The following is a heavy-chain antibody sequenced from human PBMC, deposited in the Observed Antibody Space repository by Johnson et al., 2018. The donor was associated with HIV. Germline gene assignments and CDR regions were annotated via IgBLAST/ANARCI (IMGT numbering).Heavy chain of an antibody. CDR1: GFTFDDYA. V-gene: IGHV3-9*01. CDR2: ISWNSGSI. Sequence: VQLVESGGGLVQPGGSLRLSCAASGFTFDDYAMHWVRQAPGKGLEWVSGISWNSGSIGYADSVKGRFTISRDNAKNSLYLQMNSLRAEDTAVYYCATGYYNFWGAYSHDAFDLLGQGTMVAVSS. CDR3: ATGYYNFWGAYSHDAFDL. J-gene: IGHJ3*01. D-gene: IGHD3-3*01.